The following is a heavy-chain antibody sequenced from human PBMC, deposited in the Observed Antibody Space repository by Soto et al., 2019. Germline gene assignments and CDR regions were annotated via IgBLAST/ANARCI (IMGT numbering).Heavy chain of an antibody. CDR1: GYSFTDYY. Sequence: QVHLVQSGAEVKKPGASVKVSCKASGYSFTDYYMHWVRQAPGQGLEWMGWINTKTGGTNYAQRVQGRVTMTGDTSINTDYMELSRLRSDATAVYYCARVGPTGWFDPWGQGTVVTVSS. J-gene: IGHJ5*02. CDR2: INTKTGGT. V-gene: IGHV1-2*02. CDR3: ARVGPTGWFDP.